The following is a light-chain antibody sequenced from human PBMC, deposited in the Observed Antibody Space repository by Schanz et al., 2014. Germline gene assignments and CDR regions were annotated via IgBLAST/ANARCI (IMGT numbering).Light chain of an antibody. Sequence: QSALTQPASVSGSPGQSITISCTGTSSDVGGYNSVSWYQQHPGKAPKLMIYDVSDRPSGVSNRFSGSRSGNTASLTISGLQAEDEADYYCSSYMSSSHWVFGGGTKLTVL. CDR1: SSDVGGYNS. J-gene: IGLJ3*02. CDR3: SSYMSSSHWV. V-gene: IGLV2-14*01. CDR2: DVS.